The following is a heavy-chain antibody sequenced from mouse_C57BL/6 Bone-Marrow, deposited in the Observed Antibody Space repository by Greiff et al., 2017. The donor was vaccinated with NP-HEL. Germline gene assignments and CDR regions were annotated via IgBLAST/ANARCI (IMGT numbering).Heavy chain of an antibody. V-gene: IGHV1-64*01. Sequence: QVQLQQPGAELVKPGASVKLSCKASGYTFTSYWMHWVKQRLGQGLEWIGMIHPNSGSTNYNEKFKSKATLTVDKSSSTAYMQLSSLTSEDSAVYYCARSYDGYRFAYWGQGTLVTVSA. D-gene: IGHD2-3*01. J-gene: IGHJ3*01. CDR1: GYTFTSYW. CDR3: ARSYDGYRFAY. CDR2: IHPNSGST.